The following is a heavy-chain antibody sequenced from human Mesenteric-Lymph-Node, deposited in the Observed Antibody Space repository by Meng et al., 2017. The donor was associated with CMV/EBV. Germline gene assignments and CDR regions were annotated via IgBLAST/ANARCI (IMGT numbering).Heavy chain of an antibody. J-gene: IGHJ4*02. D-gene: IGHD4-17*01. CDR2: VYYSGNT. CDR3: ARGNGDFDY. CDR1: DGSINSNSYA. V-gene: IGHV4-39*07. Sequence: SETLSLTCTVSDGSINSNSYAWGWVRQPPGKGLEWIATVYYSGNTYYNPSLKSRVTISVDTSKNQFSLKLSSVTAADTAVYYCARGNGDFDYWGQGTLVTVSS.